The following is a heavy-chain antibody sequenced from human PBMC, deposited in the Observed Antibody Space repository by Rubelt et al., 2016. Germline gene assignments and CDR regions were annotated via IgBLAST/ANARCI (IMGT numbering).Heavy chain of an antibody. V-gene: IGHV7-4-1*02. Sequence: ELKKPGASVKVSCKASGYTFTSYAMNWVRQAPGQGLEWMGWINTNTGNPTYAQGFTGRFVFSLDTSVSTAYLQISSLKAEDTAVYYCARGGNRYDYVWGSYRRDIDYWGQGTLVTVSS. CDR3: ARGGNRYDYVWGSYRRDIDY. CDR2: INTNTGNP. D-gene: IGHD3-16*02. J-gene: IGHJ4*02. CDR1: GYTFTSYA.